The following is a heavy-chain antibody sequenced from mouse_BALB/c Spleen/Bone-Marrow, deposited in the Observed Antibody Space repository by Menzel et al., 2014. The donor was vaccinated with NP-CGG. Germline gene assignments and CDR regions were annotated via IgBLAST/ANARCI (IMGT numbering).Heavy chain of an antibody. V-gene: IGHV1-39*01. D-gene: IGHD2-3*01. J-gene: IGHJ3*01. CDR1: GYSFTDYN. CDR2: IDPSYGGT. CDR3: ARGHDGYRTWFAY. Sequence: EVQLQQSGPELEKPGASVKMSCKASGYSFTDYNMNWVKQSNGKSLEWIGNIDPSYGGTTYNQKFKGKATLTVDKSSSTVYMQLKSLTSEDSAVYYCARGHDGYRTWFAYWGQGTQVTVCA.